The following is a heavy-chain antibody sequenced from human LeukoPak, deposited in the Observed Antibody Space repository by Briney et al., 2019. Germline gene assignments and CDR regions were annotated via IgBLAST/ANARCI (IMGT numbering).Heavy chain of an antibody. V-gene: IGHV3-23*01. Sequence: PGGSLRLSCAVSGFTFSSYAMSWVRQAPGKGLEWVSAISGSGGSTYYADSVKGRFTISRDNSKNTLYLQMNSLRAEDTAVYYCAKDGISGWYSGYFDYWGQGTLVTVSS. CDR3: AKDGISGWYSGYFDY. CDR2: ISGSGGST. CDR1: GFTFSSYA. D-gene: IGHD6-19*01. J-gene: IGHJ4*02.